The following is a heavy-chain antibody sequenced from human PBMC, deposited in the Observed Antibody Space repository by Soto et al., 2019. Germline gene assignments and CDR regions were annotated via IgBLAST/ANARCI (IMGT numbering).Heavy chain of an antibody. V-gene: IGHV4-31*03. D-gene: IGHD1-1*01. CDR2: IYYIGTT. CDR1: GGSIRNGNYY. J-gene: IGHJ5*02. CDR3: AKNETTRPWFDP. Sequence: QVQLQESGPGLVKASQTLSLTCTVSGGSIRNGNYYWSWIRQLPGKGLEWIGNIYYIGTTSYNPSYKSRVIISIDTSKNPFSLELTSVLAADTAVYYCAKNETTRPWFDPWGQGTLVTVSS.